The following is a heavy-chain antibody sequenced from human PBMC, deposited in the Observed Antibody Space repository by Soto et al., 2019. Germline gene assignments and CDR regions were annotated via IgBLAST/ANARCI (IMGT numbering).Heavy chain of an antibody. V-gene: IGHV1-18*01. CDR2: ISAYNGNT. J-gene: IGHJ5*02. Sequence: ASVKVSCKASGYSFTSYGISWVRQAPGQGLEWMGWISAYNGNTNYAQKLQGRVTMTTDTSKNTLYLQMNSLRAEDTAVYYCARGGGVYDPFGLDPWGQGTLVTVSS. CDR3: ARGGGVYDPFGLDP. D-gene: IGHD3-3*01. CDR1: GYSFTSYG.